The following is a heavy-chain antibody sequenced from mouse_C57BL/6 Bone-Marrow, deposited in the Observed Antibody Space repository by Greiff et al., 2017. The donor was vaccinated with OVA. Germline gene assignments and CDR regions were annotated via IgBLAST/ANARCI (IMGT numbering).Heavy chain of an antibody. Sequence: EVMLVESGGGLVQPGGSLKLSCAASGFTFSDYGMAWVRQAPRKGPEWVAFISNLAYSIYYADTVTGRFTLSRENAKNTLYLEMSSLRSEDTAMYYCARQHGYYPYYAMDYWGQGTSVTVSS. CDR1: GFTFSDYG. V-gene: IGHV5-15*01. CDR2: ISNLAYSI. J-gene: IGHJ4*01. CDR3: ARQHGYYPYYAMDY. D-gene: IGHD2-3*01.